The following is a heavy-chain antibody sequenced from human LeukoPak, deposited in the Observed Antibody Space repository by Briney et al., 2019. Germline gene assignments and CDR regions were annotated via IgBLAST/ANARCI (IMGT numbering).Heavy chain of an antibody. J-gene: IGHJ4*02. Sequence: PGRSLRLSCAASGFTFSSYGMHWVRQAPGKGLEWVSAISGSGGSTYYADSVKGRFTISRDNSKNTLYLQMNSLRAEDTAVYYCATPRGIVVVVAAPSFDYWGQGTLVTVSS. CDR2: ISGSGGST. V-gene: IGHV3-23*01. CDR3: ATPRGIVVVVAAPSFDY. CDR1: GFTFSSYG. D-gene: IGHD2-15*01.